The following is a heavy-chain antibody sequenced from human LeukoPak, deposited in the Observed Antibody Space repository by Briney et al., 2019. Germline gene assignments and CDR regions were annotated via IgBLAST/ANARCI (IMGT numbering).Heavy chain of an antibody. CDR1: GFTFSDYY. CDR2: ISSSGSTI. V-gene: IGHV3-11*01. Sequence: PGGSLRLSCAASGFTFSDYYMSWIRQAPGKGLEWASYISSSGSTIYYADSVKGRFTISRDNAKNSLYLQMNSLRAEDTAVYYCARARAVAAPQDYWGQGTLVTVSS. D-gene: IGHD6-19*01. J-gene: IGHJ4*02. CDR3: ARARAVAAPQDY.